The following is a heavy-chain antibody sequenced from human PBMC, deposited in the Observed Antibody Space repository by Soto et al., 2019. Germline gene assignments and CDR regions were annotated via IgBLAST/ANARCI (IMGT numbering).Heavy chain of an antibody. CDR3: ASSSGTYDFWSGLIPDY. D-gene: IGHD3-3*01. CDR2: IYYSGST. J-gene: IGHJ4*02. V-gene: IGHV4-31*03. Sequence: SETLSLTCTVSGGSISSGGYYWSWIRQHPGKGLEWIGYIYYSGSTYYNPSLKSRVTISVDTSKNQFSLKLSSVTAADTAVYYCASSSGTYDFWSGLIPDYWGQGTLVTVYS. CDR1: GGSISSGGYY.